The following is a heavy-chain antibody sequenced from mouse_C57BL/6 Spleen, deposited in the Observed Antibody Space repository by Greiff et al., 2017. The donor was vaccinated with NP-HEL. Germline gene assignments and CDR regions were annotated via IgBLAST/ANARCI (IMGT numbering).Heavy chain of an antibody. D-gene: IGHD2-4*01. Sequence: DVMLVESGGGLVKPGGSLKLSCAASGFTFSDYGMHWVRQAPEKGLEWVAYISSGSSTIYYADTVKGRFTISRDNAKNTLVLQMTSLRSEDTAMYYCARREITTGAMDYWGQGTSVTVSS. CDR3: ARREITTGAMDY. CDR2: ISSGSSTI. V-gene: IGHV5-17*01. J-gene: IGHJ4*01. CDR1: GFTFSDYG.